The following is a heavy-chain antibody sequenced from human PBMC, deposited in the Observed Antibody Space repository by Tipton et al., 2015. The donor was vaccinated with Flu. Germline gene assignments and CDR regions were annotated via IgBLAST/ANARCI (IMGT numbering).Heavy chain of an antibody. Sequence: SLRLSCGASGFLFDSSDMHWVRQAPGKGLEWVSYISSSGNTISYADSVRGRFTISRDNTKKSLYLQLNSLRAEDTAIYYCATLTGDDYWGQGILVTVSS. CDR1: GFLFDSSD. J-gene: IGHJ4*02. D-gene: IGHD7-27*01. V-gene: IGHV3-48*03. CDR3: ATLTGDDY. CDR2: ISSSGNTI.